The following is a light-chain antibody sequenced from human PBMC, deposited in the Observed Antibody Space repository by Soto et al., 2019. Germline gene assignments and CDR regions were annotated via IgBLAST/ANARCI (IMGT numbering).Light chain of an antibody. CDR2: RND. Sequence: QSVLTPPPSTSGTPGPGVTISCSGSSSNIGSNYVYWYQQLPGTAPKVLIYRNDQRPSGVPDRFSGSKSGTSASLAISGVRSEDEADYYCAAWDDNLNGVVFGGGTKLTVL. CDR1: SSNIGSNY. CDR3: AAWDDNLNGVV. J-gene: IGLJ2*01. V-gene: IGLV1-47*01.